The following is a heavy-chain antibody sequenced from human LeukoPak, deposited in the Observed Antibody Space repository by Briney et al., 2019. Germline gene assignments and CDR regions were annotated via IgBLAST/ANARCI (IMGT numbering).Heavy chain of an antibody. J-gene: IGHJ4*02. Sequence: PGGSLRLSCAASGFTFSSYAMHWVRQAPGKGLEWVAVISYDGSNKYYADSVKGRFTISRDNSKNTLYLQMNSLRAEDTAVYYCAREYLWTYDSSGTAHNPFDYWGQGTLVTVSS. V-gene: IGHV3-30-3*01. CDR3: AREYLWTYDSSGTAHNPFDY. CDR2: ISYDGSNK. CDR1: GFTFSSYA. D-gene: IGHD3-22*01.